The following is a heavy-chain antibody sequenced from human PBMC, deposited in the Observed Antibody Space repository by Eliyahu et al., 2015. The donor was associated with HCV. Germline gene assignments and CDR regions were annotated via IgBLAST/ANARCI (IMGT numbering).Heavy chain of an antibody. J-gene: IGHJ3*02. V-gene: IGHV3-15*01. CDR1: GFXXXNAW. CDR3: TTEPLRFLEWLLDGTDAFDI. CDR2: IKSKTDGGTT. D-gene: IGHD3-3*01. Sequence: EVQLVESGGGLVKPGGSLRLSCAASGFXXXNAWXSWVRQAPGKGLEWVGRIKSKTDGGTTDYAAPVKGRFTISRDDSKNTLYLQMNSLKTEDTAVYYCTTEPLRFLEWLLDGTDAFDIWSQGTMVTVSS.